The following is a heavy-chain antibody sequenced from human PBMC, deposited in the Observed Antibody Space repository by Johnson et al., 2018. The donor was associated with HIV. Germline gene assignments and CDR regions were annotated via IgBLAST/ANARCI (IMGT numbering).Heavy chain of an antibody. CDR2: ISSSGSII. D-gene: IGHD2-8*01. V-gene: IGHV3-11*04. CDR1: GFSFSDYY. Sequence: QVQLVESGGGLIQPGGSLRLSCAASGFSFSDYYMNWIRQAPGKGLEWVSYISSSGSIIYYADFVKGRFTISRDNAKKSLYLQMNSLRAEDTAVYFCARAHLIFPKNACDIWGQGTMVSVSS. CDR3: ARAHLIFPKNACDI. J-gene: IGHJ3*02.